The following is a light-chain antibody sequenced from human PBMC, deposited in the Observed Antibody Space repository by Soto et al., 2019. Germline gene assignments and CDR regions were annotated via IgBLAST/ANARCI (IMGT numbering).Light chain of an antibody. CDR3: LQTSTFPRT. Sequence: DIQMTQSPSSVSASVGDRFTISCRASQDIGNFLAWYQQTPGKAPSLLNHGASSLSSGIPSRFSGRGTGTHFTLTISGLQPKDLATYLCLQTSTFPRTFGQGTKV. V-gene: IGKV1-12*01. CDR1: QDIGNF. CDR2: GAS. J-gene: IGKJ1*01.